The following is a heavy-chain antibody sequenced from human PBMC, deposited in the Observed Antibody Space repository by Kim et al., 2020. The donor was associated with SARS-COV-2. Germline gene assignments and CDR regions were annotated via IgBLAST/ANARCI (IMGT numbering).Heavy chain of an antibody. CDR2: ISAYNGNT. CDR3: AREFNDYVWGSYRPTTNWFDP. D-gene: IGHD3-16*02. Sequence: ASVKVSCKASGYTFTSYGISWVRQAPGQGLEWMGWISAYNGNTNYAQKLQGRVTMTTDTSTSTAYMELRSLRSDDTAVYYCAREFNDYVWGSYRPTTNWFDPWGQGTLVTVSS. V-gene: IGHV1-18*04. CDR1: GYTFTSYG. J-gene: IGHJ5*02.